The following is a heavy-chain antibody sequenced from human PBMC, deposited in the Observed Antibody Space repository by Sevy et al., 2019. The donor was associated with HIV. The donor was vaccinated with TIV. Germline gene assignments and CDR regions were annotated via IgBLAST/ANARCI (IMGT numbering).Heavy chain of an antibody. CDR2: IIDSGST. D-gene: IGHD1-20*01. V-gene: IGHV4-34*12. Sequence: SESLSLTCTVYGGSFRGYYWNWIRQPPGKGLEWIGEIIDSGSTDYNPSLKSRVTISIDTSKNQFSLNLRSVTAADTAVYYCARDVNNWHRRRLFDYWGQGTPVTVSS. J-gene: IGHJ4*02. CDR1: GGSFRGYY. CDR3: ARDVNNWHRRRLFDY.